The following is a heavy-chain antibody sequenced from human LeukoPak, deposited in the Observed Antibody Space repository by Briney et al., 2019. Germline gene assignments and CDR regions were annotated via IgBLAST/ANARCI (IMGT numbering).Heavy chain of an antibody. Sequence: PGGSLRLSCAASGFTFSSYSMNWVRQAPGKGLEWVSCISSSSNYIYYADSVKGRFTISRDNAKNSLYLQMNSLRAEDTAVYYCARAHNWKYGSFDFWGQGTLVTVSS. CDR2: ISSSSNYI. CDR3: ARAHNWKYGSFDF. CDR1: GFTFSSYS. D-gene: IGHD1-7*01. V-gene: IGHV3-21*01. J-gene: IGHJ4*02.